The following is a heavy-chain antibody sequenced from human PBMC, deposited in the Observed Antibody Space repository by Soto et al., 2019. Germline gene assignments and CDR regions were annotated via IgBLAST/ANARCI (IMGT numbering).Heavy chain of an antibody. J-gene: IGHJ5*02. CDR2: IYHSGST. Sequence: SETLSLTCAVSGGSISSSNWWSWVRQPPGKGLEWIGEIYHSGSTNYNPSLKSRVTISVDKSKNHFSLKLSSVTAADTAVYYCASRLYCSGGSCYWFDPWGQGTLVTVSS. D-gene: IGHD2-15*01. V-gene: IGHV4-4*02. CDR3: ASRLYCSGGSCYWFDP. CDR1: GGSISSSNW.